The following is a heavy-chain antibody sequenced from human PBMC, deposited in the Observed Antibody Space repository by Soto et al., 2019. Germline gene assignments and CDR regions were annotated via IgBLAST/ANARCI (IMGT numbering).Heavy chain of an antibody. CDR1: GFIFENFA. V-gene: IGHV3-64D*08. D-gene: IGHD1-7*01. CDR3: VKDYGRNWNYVFDF. Sequence: GGSLRVSCSPSGFIFENFAMHWLRQSPGRGLEYVSSISGNGGATHHADSVRGRFTISRDNSKSILFLQMSSLRPEDTAFYYCVKDYGRNWNYVFDFWGQGTLVTVSS. CDR2: ISGNGGAT. J-gene: IGHJ4*02.